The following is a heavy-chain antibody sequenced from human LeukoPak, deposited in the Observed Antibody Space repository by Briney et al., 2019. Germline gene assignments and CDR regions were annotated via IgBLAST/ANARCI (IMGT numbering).Heavy chain of an antibody. CDR3: ARDPLTQNDY. CDR1: GFTLSNYW. V-gene: IGHV3-7*01. J-gene: IGHJ4*02. Sequence: PGGSLRLSCAASGFTLSNYWRRWGRQAPGKGVEWVANINENGSEIYYVYSVKGRFSISRDNAKNSLYLQMNTLRAEDTALYYCARDPLTQNDYWGQGTLVTVSS. D-gene: IGHD1-14*01. CDR2: INENGSEI.